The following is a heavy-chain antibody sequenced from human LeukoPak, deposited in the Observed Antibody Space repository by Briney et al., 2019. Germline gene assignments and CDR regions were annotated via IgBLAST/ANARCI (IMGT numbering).Heavy chain of an antibody. CDR2: ISYDGSNK. V-gene: IGHV3-30*18. D-gene: IGHD6-19*01. CDR1: GFTFSSYG. Sequence: GGSLRLSCAASGFTFSSYGMHWVRQAPGKGLEWVAVISYDGSNKYYADSVRGRFTISRDNSKNTLYLQMNSLRAEDTAVYYCAKGAGYSSGWTPFDYWGQGTLATVSS. J-gene: IGHJ4*02. CDR3: AKGAGYSSGWTPFDY.